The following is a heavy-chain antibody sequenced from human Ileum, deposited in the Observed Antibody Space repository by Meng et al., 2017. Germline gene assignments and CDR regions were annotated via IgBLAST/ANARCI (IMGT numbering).Heavy chain of an antibody. CDR3: VRGFYYGSGLYYFDS. CDR1: GFNFRSYE. V-gene: IGHV3-48*03. D-gene: IGHD3-10*01. CDR2: ISGSGTVI. J-gene: IGHJ4*02. Sequence: GESLKISCTASGFNFRSYEMNWVRQAPGKGLEWVSQISGSGTVIYYADSVRGRFTISRDTAKTSLYLQMNSLRAEDAGVYYCVRGFYYGSGLYYFDSWGQGTQVTVSS.